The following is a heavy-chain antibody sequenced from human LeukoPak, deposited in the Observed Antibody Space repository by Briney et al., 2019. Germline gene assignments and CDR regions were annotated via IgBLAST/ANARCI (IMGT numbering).Heavy chain of an antibody. CDR2: IYPGDSDT. CDR1: GCSFTSYW. CDR3: ARQGDYGDYVGASDI. V-gene: IGHV5-51*01. Sequence: PGESLKISCKGSGCSFTSYWIGWGRRMPGKGVEGMGIIYPGDSDTRYSPSFQGQVTISADKSISTAYLQWSSLKASDTAMYYCARQGDYGDYVGASDIWGQGTMVTVSS. D-gene: IGHD4-17*01. J-gene: IGHJ3*02.